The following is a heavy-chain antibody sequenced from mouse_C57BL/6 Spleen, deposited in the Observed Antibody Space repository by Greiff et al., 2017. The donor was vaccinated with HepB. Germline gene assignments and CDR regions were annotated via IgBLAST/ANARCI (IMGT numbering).Heavy chain of an antibody. CDR1: GYAFSSYW. Sequence: QVQLQQSGAELVKPGASVKISCKASGYAFSSYWMNWVKQRPGKGLEWIGQIYPGDGDTNYNGKFKGKATLTADKSSSTAYMQLSSLTSEDSAVYFCARCPPYYGSSSYYFDYWGQGTTLTVSS. J-gene: IGHJ2*01. V-gene: IGHV1-80*01. D-gene: IGHD1-1*01. CDR3: ARCPPYYGSSSYYFDY. CDR2: IYPGDGDT.